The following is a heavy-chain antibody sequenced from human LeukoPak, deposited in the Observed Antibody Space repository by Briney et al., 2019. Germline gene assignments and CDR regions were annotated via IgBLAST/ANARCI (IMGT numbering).Heavy chain of an antibody. J-gene: IGHJ4*02. Sequence: PSETLSLTCTVSGYSISSGDYWGWIRQPPGKGLEWIGSIYHSGRTYYNPSLKSRVTISVDTSKNELSLQLNSVTAADTAVYFCARGVGYDDTLGSYYGFFDYWGQGTLVAVSS. V-gene: IGHV4-38-2*02. D-gene: IGHD3-22*01. CDR1: GYSISSGDY. CDR3: ARGVGYDDTLGSYYGFFDY. CDR2: IYHSGRT.